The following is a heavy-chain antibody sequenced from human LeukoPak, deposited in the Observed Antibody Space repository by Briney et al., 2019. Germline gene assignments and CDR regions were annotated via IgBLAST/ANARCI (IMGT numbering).Heavy chain of an antibody. D-gene: IGHD3-10*01. Sequence: ASVKVSCKASGYTFTSYDINWVRQATGQGLEWMGWMNPNSGNTGYAQRLQGRVTMTRNTSISTAYMELSSLRSEDTAVYYCASRPMVRGVATAVDYWGQGTLVTVSS. CDR1: GYTFTSYD. J-gene: IGHJ4*02. V-gene: IGHV1-8*01. CDR3: ASRPMVRGVATAVDY. CDR2: MNPNSGNT.